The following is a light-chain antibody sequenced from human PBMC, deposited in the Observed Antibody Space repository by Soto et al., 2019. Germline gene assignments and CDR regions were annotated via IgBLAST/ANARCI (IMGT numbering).Light chain of an antibody. CDR3: QQYYSYPQT. CDR1: QGISSY. V-gene: IGKV1-8*01. J-gene: IGKJ1*01. CDR2: AAS. Sequence: AIRMTQSPSSLSASTGDRVTITCRASQGISSYLAWYQQKPGKAPKRLIYAASTLQSRVPSRFSGSGSGTDFTLTISCLQSEDFATYYCQQYYSYPQTFGQGTKVDIK.